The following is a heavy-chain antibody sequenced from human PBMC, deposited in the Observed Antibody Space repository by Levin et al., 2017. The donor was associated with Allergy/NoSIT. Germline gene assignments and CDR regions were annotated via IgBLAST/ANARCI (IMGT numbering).Heavy chain of an antibody. Sequence: GESLKISCAASGFTFSNAWMSWVRQAPGKGLEWVGHIKSKTDGGTTEYAAPVKGRFTISRDDSKNTLYLQFNSLKIEDTAVYYCTTQRTYYDFWSGYHWYFDLWGRGTLVTVSS. D-gene: IGHD3-3*01. CDR1: GFTFSNAW. J-gene: IGHJ2*01. CDR2: IKSKTDGGTT. V-gene: IGHV3-15*01. CDR3: TTQRTYYDFWSGYHWYFDL.